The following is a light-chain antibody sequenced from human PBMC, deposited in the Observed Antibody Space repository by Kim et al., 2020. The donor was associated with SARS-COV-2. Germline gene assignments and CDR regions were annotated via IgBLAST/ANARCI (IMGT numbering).Light chain of an antibody. J-gene: IGKJ4*01. Sequence: SLSPGERATLSCRASQSVSRYLAWYQQKPGQAPRLLIYDASNRATGIPARFSGSGSGTDFTLTISSLEPEDFAVYYCQQRSNWLTFSGGTKVDIK. CDR1: QSVSRY. V-gene: IGKV3-11*01. CDR2: DAS. CDR3: QQRSNWLT.